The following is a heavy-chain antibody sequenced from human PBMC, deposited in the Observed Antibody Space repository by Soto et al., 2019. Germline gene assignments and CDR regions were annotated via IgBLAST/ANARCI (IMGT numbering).Heavy chain of an antibody. V-gene: IGHV3-48*02. Sequence: EVQLVESGGGLVQPGGSLRLSCAASGFTFSSYSMNWVRQAPGKGLEWVSYISSSSSTIYYADSVKGRFTISRDNAKNSLYLQMNSLSEEDTAVYYCARENSYYDILTGSPGMDVWGQGTTVTVSS. CDR3: ARENSYYDILTGSPGMDV. J-gene: IGHJ6*02. CDR2: ISSSSSTI. CDR1: GFTFSSYS. D-gene: IGHD3-9*01.